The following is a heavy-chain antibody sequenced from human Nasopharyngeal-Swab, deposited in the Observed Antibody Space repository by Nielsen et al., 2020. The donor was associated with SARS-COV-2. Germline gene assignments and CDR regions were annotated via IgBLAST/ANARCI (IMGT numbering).Heavy chain of an antibody. D-gene: IGHD4-23*01. CDR3: AADAQLLGFDY. V-gene: IGHV1-58*01. CDR1: GFTFTSSA. Sequence: SVKVSCKASGFTFTSSAVQWVRQARGQRLEWIGWIVVGSGNTNYAQKFQERVTITRDMSASTAYMELSSLRSEDTAVYYCAADAQLLGFDYWGQGTLVTVSS. J-gene: IGHJ4*02. CDR2: IVVGSGNT.